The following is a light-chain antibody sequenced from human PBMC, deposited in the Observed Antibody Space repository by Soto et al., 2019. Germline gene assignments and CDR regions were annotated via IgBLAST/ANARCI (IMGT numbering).Light chain of an antibody. V-gene: IGKV3-15*01. CDR1: QSVSTT. Sequence: EIVMTQSTASLSVSPGERATLSCRASQSVSTTLAWYQQKPGQAPRLLIYGASTRATGIPARFSGSGSGTEFTLTISSLQSEDFAVYYCQQYNNWLTWTFGQGTKVEIK. CDR2: GAS. CDR3: QQYNNWLTWT. J-gene: IGKJ1*01.